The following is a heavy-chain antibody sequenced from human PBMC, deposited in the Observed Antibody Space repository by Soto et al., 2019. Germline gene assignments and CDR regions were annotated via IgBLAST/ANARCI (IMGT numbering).Heavy chain of an antibody. J-gene: IGHJ4*02. CDR1: GYTFTSYG. Sequence: GASVKVSCKASGYTFTSYGISWVRQAPGQGLEWMGWISAYNGNTNYAQKLQGRVTMTTDTPTSTAYMELRSLRSDDTAVYYRARGAPTRRFGEFNIDYWGQGTLVTVSS. CDR2: ISAYNGNT. CDR3: ARGAPTRRFGEFNIDY. D-gene: IGHD3-10*01. V-gene: IGHV1-18*01.